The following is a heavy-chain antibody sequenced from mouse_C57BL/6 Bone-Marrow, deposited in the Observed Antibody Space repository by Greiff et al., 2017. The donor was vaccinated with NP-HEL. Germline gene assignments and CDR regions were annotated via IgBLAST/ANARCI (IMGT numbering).Heavy chain of an antibody. D-gene: IGHD2-4*01. CDR3: ARDGPSYYDYDEKGPRFAY. J-gene: IGHJ3*01. Sequence: EVNVVESGGGLVKPGGSLKLSCAASGFTFSSYAMSWVRQTPEKRLEWVATISDGGSYTYYPDNVKGRFTLSRDNATNNLYLQMSHLKSEDTAMYYCARDGPSYYDYDEKGPRFAYWGQGTLVTVSA. CDR1: GFTFSSYA. V-gene: IGHV5-4*01. CDR2: ISDGGSYT.